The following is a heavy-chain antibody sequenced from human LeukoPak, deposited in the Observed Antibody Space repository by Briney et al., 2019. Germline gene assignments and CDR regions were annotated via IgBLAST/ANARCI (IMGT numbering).Heavy chain of an antibody. CDR3: ARSGLLDY. CDR2: IFPHDSDT. CDR1: GYSFTSYW. J-gene: IGHJ4*02. D-gene: IGHD3/OR15-3a*01. V-gene: IGHV5-51*01. Sequence: GESLKIPCKGSGYSFTSYWIGWVRQMPGKGLEWMGIIFPHDSDTRYSPSFQGQVTISADKSISTAYLQWNSLKASDTAMYYCARSGLLDYWGQGTLVTVSS.